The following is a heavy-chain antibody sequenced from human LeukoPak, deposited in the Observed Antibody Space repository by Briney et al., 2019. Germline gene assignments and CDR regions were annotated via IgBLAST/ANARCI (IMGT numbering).Heavy chain of an antibody. CDR3: AKLGGAFDY. CDR1: GFTFSISA. Sequence: GGSLRLSCAASGFTFSISAMSWVRQPPGKGLEWVSRISSSGGSTYYADSVKGRFTLSRDNSKNTLYLQINNLRAEDTAIYYCAKLGGAFDYWGQGTLVTVSS. J-gene: IGHJ4*02. D-gene: IGHD3-16*01. V-gene: IGHV3-23*01. CDR2: ISSSGGST.